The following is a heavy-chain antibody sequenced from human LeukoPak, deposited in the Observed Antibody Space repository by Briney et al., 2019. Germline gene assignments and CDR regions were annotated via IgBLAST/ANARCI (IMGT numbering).Heavy chain of an antibody. CDR1: GFTFSSYR. V-gene: IGHV3-48*02. CDR3: ARGPYGMDV. J-gene: IGHJ6*02. CDR2: ITSTSTI. Sequence: GGSLRLSCAAPGFTFSSYRMKWVRQAPGKGLEWVSSITSTSTIYYADSVKGRFTISRDNAKNSLYLQMNSLRDEDTAVYYCARGPYGMDVWGQGTTVTVSS.